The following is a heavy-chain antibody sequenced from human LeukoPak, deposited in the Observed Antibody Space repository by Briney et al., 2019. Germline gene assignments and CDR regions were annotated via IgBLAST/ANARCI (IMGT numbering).Heavy chain of an antibody. Sequence: GSVKVSCKASGYTFIGYYMHWVRQAPGQGLEWMGWISTYNGDRNYEQNLQGRVTMTTDTSTSTAYMELRSLRSDDTAVYYCARIDLARRYGLGVWGQGTTVTVSS. J-gene: IGHJ6*02. CDR1: GYTFIGYY. CDR3: ARIDLARRYGLGV. CDR2: ISTYNGDR. V-gene: IGHV1-18*04.